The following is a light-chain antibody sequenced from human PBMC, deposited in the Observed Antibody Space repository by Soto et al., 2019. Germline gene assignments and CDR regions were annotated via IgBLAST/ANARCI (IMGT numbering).Light chain of an antibody. Sequence: DIQMTQSPSTLSASVGDRVTITCRASQSISYWLAWYQQKPGKAPNLLIYKASSLKSGVPSRFSGSGSGTEFTLTISSLQADDFATYYCQQYNRYSWTFGQGTKVDI. CDR2: KAS. V-gene: IGKV1-5*03. CDR3: QQYNRYSWT. CDR1: QSISYW. J-gene: IGKJ1*01.